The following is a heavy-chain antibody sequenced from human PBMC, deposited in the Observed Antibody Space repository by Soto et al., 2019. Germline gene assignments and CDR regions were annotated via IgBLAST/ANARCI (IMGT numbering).Heavy chain of an antibody. CDR1: GFTFSSYG. Sequence: GGSLRLSCAASGFTFSSYGMSWVRQAPGKGLEWVSSISGSGGSTYYTDSVKGRFTISRDNSKNTLYLQMNSLRAEDTAVYYCAKASAPGGTYFPLWFWGQGTLVTVSS. V-gene: IGHV3-23*01. CDR3: AKASAPGGTYFPLWF. D-gene: IGHD1-26*01. J-gene: IGHJ4*02. CDR2: ISGSGGST.